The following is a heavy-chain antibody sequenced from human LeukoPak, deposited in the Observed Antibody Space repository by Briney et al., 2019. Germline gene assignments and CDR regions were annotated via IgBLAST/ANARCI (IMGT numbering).Heavy chain of an antibody. J-gene: IGHJ4*02. CDR2: IKEDGSEI. V-gene: IGHV3-7*01. CDR1: AFSFSSYW. Sequence: RGSLRLSCEPSAFSFSSYWMSWGRHAPGKGLEWVANIKEDGSEINYVDSVKGRFTISRDIGKNSLFLHIIRLRVEDTAVYYCSRDRGYSSFDYWGQGTLVTVSS. D-gene: IGHD4-23*01. CDR3: SRDRGYSSFDY.